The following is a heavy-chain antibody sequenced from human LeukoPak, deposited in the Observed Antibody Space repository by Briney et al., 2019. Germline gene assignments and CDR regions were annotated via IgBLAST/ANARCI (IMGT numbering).Heavy chain of an antibody. CDR3: ARARYYLDNSGYPSDY. CDR1: GYTFSSYA. CDR2: INAGNAKT. J-gene: IGHJ4*02. Sequence: GASVKVSCKASGYTFSSYAIYWVRQAPGQRLEWMGWINAGNAKTKYSQKFQGRVTITRDTSASTAYMELSSLRSEDTALYYCARARYYLDNSGYPSDYWGQGTLVTVSS. D-gene: IGHD3-22*01. V-gene: IGHV1-3*01.